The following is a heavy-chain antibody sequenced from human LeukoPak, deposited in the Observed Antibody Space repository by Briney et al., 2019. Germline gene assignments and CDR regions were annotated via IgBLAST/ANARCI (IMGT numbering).Heavy chain of an antibody. V-gene: IGHV4-59*01. CDR1: GGSISSYY. Sequence: SETLSLTCTVSGGSISSYYWSWIRQPPGKGLEWIGYIYYSGSTNYNPSLKSRVTISVDTSKNQFSLKLSSVTAADTAVCYCAGSAAAAGYYFDYWGQGTLVTVSS. J-gene: IGHJ4*02. D-gene: IGHD6-13*01. CDR3: AGSAAAAGYYFDY. CDR2: IYYSGST.